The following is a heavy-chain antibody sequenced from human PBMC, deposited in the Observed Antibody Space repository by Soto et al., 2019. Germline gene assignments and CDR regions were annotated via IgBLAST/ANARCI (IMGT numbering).Heavy chain of an antibody. CDR2: ISAYNGNT. V-gene: IGHV1-18*04. D-gene: IGHD6-13*01. CDR1: GYTFNSHG. J-gene: IGHJ4*02. Sequence: SVKVSCKASGYTFNSHGISWLRQAPGHGLEWMGWISAYNGNTNYAQKLQGRVIMTTDTSTSTAYMDLRSLRSDDTAVYYCARGMSTTWYEPLDFWGQGTLVTVSS. CDR3: ARGMSTTWYEPLDF.